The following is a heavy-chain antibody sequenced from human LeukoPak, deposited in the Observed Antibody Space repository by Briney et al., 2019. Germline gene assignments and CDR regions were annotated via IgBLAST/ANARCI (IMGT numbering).Heavy chain of an antibody. CDR3: ARGGTVTTAPIDY. J-gene: IGHJ4*02. D-gene: IGHD4-17*01. V-gene: IGHV1-46*01. Sequence: WASVKVSCKASGYTFTSYYMHWVRQAPGQGLEWMGIINPSSGSTSYTQRFQGRVTMTRDTSTGTVDMELSSLTFEDTAVYYCARGGTVTTAPIDYWGRGTLVTVSS. CDR2: INPSSGST. CDR1: GYTFTSYY.